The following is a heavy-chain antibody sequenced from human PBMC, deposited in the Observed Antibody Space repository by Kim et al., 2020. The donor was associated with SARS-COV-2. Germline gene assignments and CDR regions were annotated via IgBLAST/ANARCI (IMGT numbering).Heavy chain of an antibody. Sequence: SETLSLTCAVSGVSITSDYWSWIRQPAGKGLEWIGRIYASGITYYSPSLKSRVTMSVDTSKNQFSLKLSSVTAADTAVYYCARDSGYYDRSGYPTDWYFDLWGRGTLVTVSS. V-gene: IGHV4-4*07. J-gene: IGHJ2*01. CDR2: IYASGIT. CDR3: ARDSGYYDRSGYPTDWYFDL. D-gene: IGHD3-22*01. CDR1: GVSITSDY.